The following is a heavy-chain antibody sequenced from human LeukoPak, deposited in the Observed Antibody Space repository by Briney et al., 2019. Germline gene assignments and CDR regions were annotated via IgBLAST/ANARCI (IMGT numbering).Heavy chain of an antibody. V-gene: IGHV3-9*01. J-gene: IGHJ4*02. D-gene: IGHD2-2*01. CDR3: AKDLLVPPPLLDY. CDR1: GFTFDDYA. Sequence: GGSLRLSCAASGFTFDDYAMHWVRQAPGKGLEWVSGISWSSGSIGYADSVKGRFTISRDNSKNTLYLQMNSLRAEDTAVYYCAKDLLVPPPLLDYWGQGTLVTVSS. CDR2: ISWSSGSI.